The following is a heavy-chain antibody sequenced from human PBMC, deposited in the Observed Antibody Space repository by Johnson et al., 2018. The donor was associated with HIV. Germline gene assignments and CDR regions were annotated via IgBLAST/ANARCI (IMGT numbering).Heavy chain of an antibody. CDR3: AKGDYGDYEGSDAFDI. V-gene: IGHV3-66*02. CDR2: IGTAGDT. Sequence: VQLVESGGGLVQPGGSLRLSCAASGFTVNSNYMSWVRQAPGKGLEWVSAIGTAGDTYYPGSVKGRFTISRDNSENTLYLQMNSLRAEDTAVYYCAKGDYGDYEGSDAFDIWGQGTMVTVSS. J-gene: IGHJ3*02. D-gene: IGHD4-17*01. CDR1: GFTVNSNY.